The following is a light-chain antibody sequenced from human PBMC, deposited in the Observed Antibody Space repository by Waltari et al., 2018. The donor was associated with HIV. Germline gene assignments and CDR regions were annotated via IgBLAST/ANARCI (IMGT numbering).Light chain of an antibody. CDR3: TSWDDSLSGWM. J-gene: IGLJ3*02. Sequence: QSVLTQPPSASGTPGQRVAISCSGRSSTIGNNFLYWSQQLPGTTPNLLIYRNNQRPSGVPDRFSGSKSGTSASLAISGLRSEDEADYYCTSWDDSLSGWMFGGGTTLTVL. V-gene: IGLV1-47*01. CDR1: SSTIGNNF. CDR2: RNN.